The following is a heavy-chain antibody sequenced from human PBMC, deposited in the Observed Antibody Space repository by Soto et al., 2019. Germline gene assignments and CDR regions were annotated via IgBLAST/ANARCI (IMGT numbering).Heavy chain of an antibody. CDR2: IKQDGSEK. Sequence: LRLSCAASGFTFSSYWMSWVRQAPGKGLEWVANIKQDGSEKYYVDSVKGRFTISRDNAKNSLYLQMNSLRAEDTAVYYCARADLSIFGVVIIPDYYYYYGMDVWGQGTTVTVSS. J-gene: IGHJ6*02. CDR3: ARADLSIFGVVIIPDYYYYYGMDV. CDR1: GFTFSSYW. D-gene: IGHD3-3*01. V-gene: IGHV3-7*01.